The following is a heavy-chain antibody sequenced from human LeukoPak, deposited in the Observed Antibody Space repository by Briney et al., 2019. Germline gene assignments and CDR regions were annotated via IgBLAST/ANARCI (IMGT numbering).Heavy chain of an antibody. CDR2: ISYDGSIK. J-gene: IGHJ4*02. Sequence: GGSLRLSCTASGFTFSNYALHWVRQAPGKGLEWVAVISYDGSIKYFAASVKGRLTISRDNSKNTLYLQINSLRAEDTAVYYCARDSTYYYDSGSSGPHYFDYWGQGTLVTVSS. CDR3: ARDSTYYYDSGSSGPHYFDY. D-gene: IGHD3-10*01. V-gene: IGHV3-30*01. CDR1: GFTFSNYA.